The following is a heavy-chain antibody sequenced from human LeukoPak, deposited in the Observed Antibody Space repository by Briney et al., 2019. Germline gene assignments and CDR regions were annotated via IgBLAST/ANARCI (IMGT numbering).Heavy chain of an antibody. Sequence: GGSLRLSCAASGFTVSSSYMSWVRQAPGKGLEWVSVIYSGDSTYYADSVKGRFTISRDNAKNSLYLQMNSLRAEDTAVYYCARDGSRGNLVTAPDFWGQGTLVTVSS. CDR1: GFTVSSSY. CDR2: IYSGDST. CDR3: ARDGSRGNLVTAPDF. J-gene: IGHJ4*02. V-gene: IGHV3-53*01. D-gene: IGHD2-21*02.